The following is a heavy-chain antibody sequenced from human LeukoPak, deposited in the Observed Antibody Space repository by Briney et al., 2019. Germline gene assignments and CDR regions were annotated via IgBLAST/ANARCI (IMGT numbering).Heavy chain of an antibody. Sequence: RPGGSLRLSCVVSGITVSNYDMSWVRQAPGKGLEWVSGIRESGGGTNYADSVKGRFTISRDNSKNTVYLLMNSLRAEDTAVYYCAKDRRSGGSCYDYWGQGTLVTVSS. V-gene: IGHV3-23*01. CDR3: AKDRRSGGSCYDY. CDR1: GITVSNYD. CDR2: IRESGGGT. D-gene: IGHD2-15*01. J-gene: IGHJ4*02.